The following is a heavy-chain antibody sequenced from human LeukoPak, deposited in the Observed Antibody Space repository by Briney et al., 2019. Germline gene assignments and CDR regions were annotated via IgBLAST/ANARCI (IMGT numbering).Heavy chain of an antibody. J-gene: IGHJ4*02. CDR1: GFTFSSYA. Sequence: QSGGSLRLPCAASGFTFSSYAMSWVRQAPGKGLEWVSGISGSGGYTYYADSVEGRFTISRDNSKNTLYLQMNSLRAEETAVYYCAKGMTTVVTAPFDYWGQGTLVTVSS. CDR3: AKGMTTVVTAPFDY. CDR2: ISGSGGYT. D-gene: IGHD4-23*01. V-gene: IGHV3-23*01.